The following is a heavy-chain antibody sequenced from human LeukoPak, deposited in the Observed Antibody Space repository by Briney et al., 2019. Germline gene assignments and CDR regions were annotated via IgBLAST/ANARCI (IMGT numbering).Heavy chain of an antibody. D-gene: IGHD3-22*01. Sequence: SETLSLTCTISGDSISSSSYYWGWIRQPPGKELEWIGDIYYRGSTYYNPSLKSRASISVDTSNNQFSLTLNSVTAADTALYFCARRRYYDSTGYLDWGQGTLVTVSS. V-gene: IGHV4-39*01. CDR2: IYYRGST. J-gene: IGHJ1*01. CDR3: ARRRYYDSTGYLD. CDR1: GDSISSSSYY.